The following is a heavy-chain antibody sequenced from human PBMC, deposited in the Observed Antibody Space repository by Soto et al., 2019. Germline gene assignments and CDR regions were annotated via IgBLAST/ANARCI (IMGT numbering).Heavy chain of an antibody. V-gene: IGHV4-59*02. CDR2: VYFSGST. J-gene: IGHJ4*02. CDR1: GGSVKYYY. CDR3: ARDAGLDFWSGYFDS. D-gene: IGHD3-3*01. Sequence: PSETLSLTCTVSGGSVKYYYWSWFRQLPGKGLEWIGYVYFSGSTYYNPSLRSRVTISLDTSTNQFSLKMNSVTAADTAVFYCARDAGLDFWSGYFDSWGQGVLVTVSS.